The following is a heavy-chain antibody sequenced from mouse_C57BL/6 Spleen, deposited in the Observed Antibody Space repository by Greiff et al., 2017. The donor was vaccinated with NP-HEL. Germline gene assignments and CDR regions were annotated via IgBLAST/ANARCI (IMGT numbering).Heavy chain of an antibody. Sequence: EVQLQQSGAELVKPGASVKLSCTASGFNIKDYYMHWVKQRTEQGLEWIGRIDPEDGETTYAPKFQGKATITADNSSNTSYLQLSSLPSEDTYVYYCSRDYCSCSPSWCGYWGQGSLVTGSA. J-gene: IGHJ3*01. V-gene: IGHV14-2*01. CDR1: GFNIKDYY. CDR2: IDPEDGET. CDR3: SRDYCSCSPSWCGY. D-gene: IGHD1-1*01.